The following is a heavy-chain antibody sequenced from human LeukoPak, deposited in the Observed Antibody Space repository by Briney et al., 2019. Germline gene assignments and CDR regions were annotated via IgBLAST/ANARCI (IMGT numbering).Heavy chain of an antibody. V-gene: IGHV1-46*01. Sequence: ASVTVSCKASGYTFTSYYIHWVRQAPGQGLEWMGLINPSAGGTSYAQKFQDRVTMTRDMSTTTVYLGLNSLRSEDTAVYYCARGGCSTTSCYHFDSWGQRTLVTVSS. D-gene: IGHD2-2*01. CDR2: INPSAGGT. CDR1: GYTFTSYY. J-gene: IGHJ4*02. CDR3: ARGGCSTTSCYHFDS.